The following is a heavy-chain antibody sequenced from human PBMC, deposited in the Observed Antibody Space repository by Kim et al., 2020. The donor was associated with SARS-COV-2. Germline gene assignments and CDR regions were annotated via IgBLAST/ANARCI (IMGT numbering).Heavy chain of an antibody. Sequence: SSYYWGWIRQPPGKGLEWIGSIYYSWSTYYNPSLKSRVTISADTSKNQFSLKLSSVTAADTAVYYCARQVRGGVVVAALYYFDYWGQGTLAT. V-gene: IGHV4-39*01. J-gene: IGHJ4*02. CDR2: IYYSWST. CDR1: SSYY. D-gene: IGHD2-15*01. CDR3: ARQVRGGVVVAALYYFDY.